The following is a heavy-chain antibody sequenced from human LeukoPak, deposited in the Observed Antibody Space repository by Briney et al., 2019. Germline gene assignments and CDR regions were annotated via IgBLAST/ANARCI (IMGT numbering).Heavy chain of an antibody. CDR1: GFTFSSYA. J-gene: IGHJ4*02. V-gene: IGHV3-30*04. Sequence: GGSLRLSCAASGFTFSSYAMHWVRQAPGKGLEWVAVISYDGSNKNYAESVKRRFTISRDNSKNTLYLQMNSLRAEDTAVYYCAREGRSGYWGQGTLVTVSS. CDR3: AREGRSGY. CDR2: ISYDGSNK.